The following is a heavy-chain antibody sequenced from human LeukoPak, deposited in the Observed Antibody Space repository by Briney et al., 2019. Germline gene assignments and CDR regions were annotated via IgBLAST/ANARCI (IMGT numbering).Heavy chain of an antibody. D-gene: IGHD6-13*01. Sequence: SETLSLTCTVSGGSISSYYWSWIRQPAGKGLEWIGRIYTSGSTNYNPSLKSRVTTSVDTSKNQFSLKLSSVTAADTAVYYCARDGPYSSSWYRGYWGQGTLVTVSS. CDR2: IYTSGST. J-gene: IGHJ4*02. V-gene: IGHV4-4*07. CDR1: GGSISSYY. CDR3: ARDGPYSSSWYRGY.